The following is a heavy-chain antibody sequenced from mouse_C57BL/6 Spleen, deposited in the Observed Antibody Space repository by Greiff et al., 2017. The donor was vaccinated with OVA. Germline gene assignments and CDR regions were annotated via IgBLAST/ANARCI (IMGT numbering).Heavy chain of an antibody. J-gene: IGHJ3*01. D-gene: IGHD1-1*01. Sequence: VQLQQSGPGLVKPSQSLSLTCSVTGYSITSGYYWNWIRQFPGNKLEWMGYISYDGSNNYNPSLKNRISITRDTSKNQFFLKLNSVTTEDTATYYCARDQDFYGSSSWFVYWGQGTLVTVSA. CDR3: ARDQDFYGSSSWFVY. V-gene: IGHV3-6*01. CDR1: GYSITSGYY. CDR2: ISYDGSN.